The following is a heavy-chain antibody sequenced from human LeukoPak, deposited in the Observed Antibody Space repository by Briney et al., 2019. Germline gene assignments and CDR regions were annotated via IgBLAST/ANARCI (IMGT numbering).Heavy chain of an antibody. V-gene: IGHV3-72*01. D-gene: IGHD1/OR15-1a*01. CDR3: TGTIKQYYFDY. J-gene: IGHJ4*02. CDR1: GFSFSDHY. CDR2: TRNKANSYTT. Sequence: GGSLRLSCAASGFSFSDHYLDWVRQAPGKGLEWVGRTRNKANSYTTEYAASVKGRFIIARDDSKNTAYLQMNSLKTEDTAVYYCTGTIKQYYFDYWGQGTLVTVSS.